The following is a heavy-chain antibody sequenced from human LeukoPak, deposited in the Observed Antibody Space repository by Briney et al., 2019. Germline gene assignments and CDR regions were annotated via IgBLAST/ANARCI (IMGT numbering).Heavy chain of an antibody. CDR1: GGTFSSYA. D-gene: IGHD3-3*01. CDR2: IIPIFGTA. CDR3: ARNKLGDFWSGYYTYYYGMDV. Sequence: RASVKVSCKASGGTFSSYAISWVRQAPGQGLEWMGGIIPIFGTANYAQKFQGRVTITADESTSTAYMELSSLRSEDTAVYYCARNKLGDFWSGYYTYYYGMDVWGQGTTVTVSS. J-gene: IGHJ6*02. V-gene: IGHV1-69*13.